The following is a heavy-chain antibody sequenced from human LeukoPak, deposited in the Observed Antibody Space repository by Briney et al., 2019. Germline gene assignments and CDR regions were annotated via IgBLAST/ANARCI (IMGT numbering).Heavy chain of an antibody. D-gene: IGHD6-19*01. J-gene: IGHJ5*02. V-gene: IGHV3-23*01. CDR2: ISGSGGTT. CDR1: GFTFSSYA. CDR3: ANDRYSSGWYWFDP. Sequence: PGGSLRLSCAASGFTFSSYAMSWVRQAPGKGLEWVSGISGSGGTTYYADSVKGRFTISRDNSKNTLYLQMNSLRAEDTALYYCANDRYSSGWYWFDPWGQGTLVTVSS.